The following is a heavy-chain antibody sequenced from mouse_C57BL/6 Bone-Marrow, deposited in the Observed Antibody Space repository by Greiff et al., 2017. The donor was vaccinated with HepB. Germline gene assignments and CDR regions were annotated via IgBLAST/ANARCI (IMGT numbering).Heavy chain of an antibody. CDR1: GYTFTSYW. CDR3: AIIYYGSTLFAY. D-gene: IGHD1-1*01. Sequence: QVQLQQPGAELVMPGASVKLSCKASGYTFTSYWMHWVKQRPGQGLEWIGEIDPSDSYTNYNQKFKGKSTLTVDKSSSTAYMQLSSLTSEDSAVYYCAIIYYGSTLFAYWGQGTLVTVSA. CDR2: IDPSDSYT. J-gene: IGHJ3*01. V-gene: IGHV1-69*01.